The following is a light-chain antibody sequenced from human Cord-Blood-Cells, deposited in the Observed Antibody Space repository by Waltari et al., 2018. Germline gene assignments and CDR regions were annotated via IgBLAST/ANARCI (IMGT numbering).Light chain of an antibody. CDR2: DGS. CDR3: QQYNSYSAT. Sequence: DIQMTQSPSTLSASVGDRVTITCRASQSISSWLAWYQQKPGKVPKLLIYDGSSLESGVPSRFSGSGSWTEFTLTISSLQPDDFATYYCQQYNSYSATFGQGTRLEIK. J-gene: IGKJ5*01. V-gene: IGKV1-5*01. CDR1: QSISSW.